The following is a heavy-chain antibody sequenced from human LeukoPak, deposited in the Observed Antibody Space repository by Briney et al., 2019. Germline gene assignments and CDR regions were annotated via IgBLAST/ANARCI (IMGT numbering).Heavy chain of an antibody. J-gene: IGHJ4*02. CDR3: ARGGGYASPIGY. D-gene: IGHD5-12*01. CDR2: IYHSGST. Sequence: SETLCLTCTLSGGSISTYYWSWIRQPPGKGLEWIGYIYHSGSTNYNPSLKSRVTISVDTSKNQFSLKLSSVTAADTAVYYCARGGGYASPIGYWGQGALVTVSS. V-gene: IGHV4-59*01. CDR1: GGSISTYY.